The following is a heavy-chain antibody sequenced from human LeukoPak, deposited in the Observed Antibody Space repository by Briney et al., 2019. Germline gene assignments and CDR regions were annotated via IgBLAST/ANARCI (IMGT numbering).Heavy chain of an antibody. CDR2: INPNSGGT. V-gene: IGHV1-2*02. Sequence: GASVKVSCKASGYTFTGYYMHWVRQAPGQGLEWMGWINPNSGGTYYAQKFQGRVTMTRDTSISTAYMELSRLRSDDTAVYYCARVATVTTRAWFDPWGQGTLVTVSS. CDR3: ARVATVTTRAWFDP. J-gene: IGHJ5*02. D-gene: IGHD4-17*01. CDR1: GYTFTGYY.